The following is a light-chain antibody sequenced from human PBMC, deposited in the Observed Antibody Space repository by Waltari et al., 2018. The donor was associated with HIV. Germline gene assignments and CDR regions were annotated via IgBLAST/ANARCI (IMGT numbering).Light chain of an antibody. V-gene: IGLV6-57*04. CDR2: EDN. Sequence: NFMLTQPHSVSESPGKTVTISCTRSSGSIASNYVQWYQQRPGSAPTTVIYEDNQRPSVVPDRFSGSIDSSANSASLTISGLKTEDDTDYYCQAYDSSNRVFGGGTKLTVL. J-gene: IGLJ3*02. CDR3: QAYDSSNRV. CDR1: SGSIASNY.